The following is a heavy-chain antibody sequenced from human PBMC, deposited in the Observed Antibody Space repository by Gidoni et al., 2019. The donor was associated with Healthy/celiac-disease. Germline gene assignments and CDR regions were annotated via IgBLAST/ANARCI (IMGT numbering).Heavy chain of an antibody. CDR3: ARDSSGGNHDI. J-gene: IGHJ3*02. CDR2: VYYSGST. D-gene: IGHD6-19*01. CDR1: GGSISSYS. Sequence: QVQLQESGQGLVKPSETLGLTCTVSGGSISSYSWSWIRQPPGKGMEWIGYVYYSGSTNYNPSLKSRVTISVDTSKNQFSLKLSSVTAADTAVYYCARDSSGGNHDIWGQGTMVTVSS. V-gene: IGHV4-59*01.